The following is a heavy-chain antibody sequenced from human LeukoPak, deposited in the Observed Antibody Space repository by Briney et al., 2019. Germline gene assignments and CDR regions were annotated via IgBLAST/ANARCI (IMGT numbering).Heavy chain of an antibody. V-gene: IGHV4-59*01. CDR3: ARMDGYTMEGY. J-gene: IGHJ4*02. Sequence: SETLSLTCTVSGGSISSYYWSWIRQPPGKGLEWIGYIYYSGSTNYNPSLKSRVTISVDTSKNQFSLKLSSVTAADTAVYYCARMDGYTMEGYWGQGTLVTVSS. CDR1: GGSISSYY. CDR2: IYYSGST. D-gene: IGHD5-24*01.